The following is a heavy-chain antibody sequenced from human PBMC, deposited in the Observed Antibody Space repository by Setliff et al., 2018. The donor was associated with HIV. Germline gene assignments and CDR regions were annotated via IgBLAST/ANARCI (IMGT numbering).Heavy chain of an antibody. J-gene: IGHJ6*03. CDR2: INHSGST. CDR1: GGSFSGYY. CDR3: ARDHHGARRDYYYYYMDV. Sequence: PSETLSLTCAVYGGSFSGYYWSWIRQPPGKGLECIGEINHSGSTNHNPSLKSRVIISGDTSKKQFSLRVRSVTAADTAVYHCARDHHGARRDYYYYYMDVWGKGTTVTVSS. V-gene: IGHV4-34*01.